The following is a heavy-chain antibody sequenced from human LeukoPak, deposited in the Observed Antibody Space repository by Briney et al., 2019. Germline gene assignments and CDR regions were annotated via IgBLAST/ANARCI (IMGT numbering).Heavy chain of an antibody. CDR2: IIPILGIA. Sequence: GASVKVSCKASGGTFSSYAISWVRQAPGQGLEWMGRIIPILGIANYAQKFQGRVTITADKSTSTAYMELSSLRSEDTAVYYCARDDGSEDSSGWYYYFDYWGQGTLVTVSS. V-gene: IGHV1-69*04. D-gene: IGHD6-19*01. J-gene: IGHJ4*02. CDR3: ARDDGSEDSSGWYYYFDY. CDR1: GGTFSSYA.